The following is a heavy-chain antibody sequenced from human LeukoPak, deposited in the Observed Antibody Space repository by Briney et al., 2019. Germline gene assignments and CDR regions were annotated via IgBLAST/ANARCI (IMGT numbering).Heavy chain of an antibody. CDR3: ARGLYFFDS. CDR1: GFTFDDYA. CDR2: ISWNSGSI. Sequence: GGSLRLSCAASGFTFDDYAMHWVRQAPGKGLEWVPGISWNSGSIGYADSVKGRFTISRDNAKNSLYLQMNSLRVEDTAVYYCARGLYFFDSWGQGSLVTVSS. D-gene: IGHD4/OR15-4a*01. J-gene: IGHJ4*02. V-gene: IGHV3-9*01.